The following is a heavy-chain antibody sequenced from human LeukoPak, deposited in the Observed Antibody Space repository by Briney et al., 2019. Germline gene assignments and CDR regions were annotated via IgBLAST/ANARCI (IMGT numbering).Heavy chain of an antibody. D-gene: IGHD2-2*01. J-gene: IGHJ3*02. Sequence: GGSLRLSCAASGFTFSSYAMSWVRHAPRKGLEWVSAISGSGGSTYYADSVKGRFTISRDNSKNTLYLQMNSLRAEDTAVYYCAKVVVPAPLNDAFDIWGQGTMVTVSS. CDR3: AKVVVPAPLNDAFDI. V-gene: IGHV3-23*01. CDR2: ISGSGGST. CDR1: GFTFSSYA.